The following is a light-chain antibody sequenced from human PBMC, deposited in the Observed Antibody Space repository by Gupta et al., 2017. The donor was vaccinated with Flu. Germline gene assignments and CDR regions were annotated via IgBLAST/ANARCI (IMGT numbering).Light chain of an antibody. CDR1: KNVSHY. J-gene: IGKJ1*01. Sequence: PPTRYVAAGERATIKCRASKNVSHYLDWYQQKPGKAPRLLIYKASHRESGVPARFSGDVSGTEFTLTISSLEPEDFAVYYCQQADKWPYTFGEGTKVEIK. V-gene: IGKV1-5*03. CDR3: QQADKWPYT. CDR2: KAS.